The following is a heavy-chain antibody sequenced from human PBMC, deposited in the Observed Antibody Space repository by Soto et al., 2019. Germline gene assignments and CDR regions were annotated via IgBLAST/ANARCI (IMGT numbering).Heavy chain of an antibody. V-gene: IGHV1-69*02. CDR2: IIPILGIA. D-gene: IGHD2-2*01. J-gene: IGHJ6*03. Sequence: GASVKVSCKASGGTFSSYTISWVRQAPGQGLEWMGRIIPILGIAKYSQKFQGRVTITRDTSASTAYMELSSLRSEDTAVYYCARAGDIVVVPAAMRRNYYYMDVWGKGTTVTVSS. CDR1: GGTFSSYT. CDR3: ARAGDIVVVPAAMRRNYYYMDV.